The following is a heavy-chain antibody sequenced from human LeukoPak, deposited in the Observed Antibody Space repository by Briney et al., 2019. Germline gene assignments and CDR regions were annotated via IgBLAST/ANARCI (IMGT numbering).Heavy chain of an antibody. CDR3: ARVKAARIYYYYMGV. V-gene: IGHV3-21*01. J-gene: IGHJ6*03. CDR1: GFTFSSYS. CDR2: ISSSSSYI. Sequence: GGSLRLSCAASGFTFSSYSMNWVRQAPGKGLEWVSSISSSSSYIYYADSVKGRFTISRDNAKNSLYLQMNSLRAEDTAVYYCARVKAARIYYYYMGVWGKGTTVTVSS. D-gene: IGHD6-6*01.